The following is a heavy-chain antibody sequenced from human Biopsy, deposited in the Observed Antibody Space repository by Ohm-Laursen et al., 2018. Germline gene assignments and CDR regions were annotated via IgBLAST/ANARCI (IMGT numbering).Heavy chain of an antibody. Sequence: ASVKVSCNASGNTFATYHIHWVRQAPGQGLEWMGVISPRGATTSFSQKFQGRITMTRDTSTGTVYMDLNSLGSEDTAVYYCARAGVGSDGTDSYYYGMDVWGPGTTVTVSS. J-gene: IGHJ6*02. V-gene: IGHV1-46*01. CDR2: ISPRGATT. D-gene: IGHD5-24*01. CDR1: GNTFATYH. CDR3: ARAGVGSDGTDSYYYGMDV.